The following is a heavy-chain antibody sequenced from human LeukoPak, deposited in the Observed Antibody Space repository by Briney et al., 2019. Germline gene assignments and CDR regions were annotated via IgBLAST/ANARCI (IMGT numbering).Heavy chain of an antibody. CDR1: GYTFTSYG. CDR3: TGGASVGPDY. V-gene: IGHV1-8*02. CDR2: MNPNSGNT. Sequence: ASVKVSCKASGYTFTSYGISWVRQAPGQGLEWMGWMNPNSGNTGYAQKFQGRVTMTRNTSISTAYMELSSLRSEDTAVYFCTGGASVGPDYWGQGTLVTVSS. J-gene: IGHJ4*02. D-gene: IGHD1-26*01.